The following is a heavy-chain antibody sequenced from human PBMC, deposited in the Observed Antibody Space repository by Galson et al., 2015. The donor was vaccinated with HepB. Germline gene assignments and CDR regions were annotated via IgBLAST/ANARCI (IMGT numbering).Heavy chain of an antibody. CDR1: GFSFSRYW. CDR2: INEEGSEK. V-gene: IGHV3-7*01. Sequence: SLRLSCAASGFSFSRYWMSWVRQAPGKGLEWVANINEEGSEKYYVDSVKGRFTISRDNAKNSLYLQMNSLRAEDTAVYYCARDRAVPGGGDWFDPWGQGTLVTVSS. J-gene: IGHJ5*02. D-gene: IGHD2-2*01. CDR3: ARDRAVPGGGDWFDP.